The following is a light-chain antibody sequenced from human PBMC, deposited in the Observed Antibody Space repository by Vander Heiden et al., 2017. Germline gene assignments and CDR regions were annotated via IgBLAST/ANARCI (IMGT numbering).Light chain of an antibody. CDR1: QSISSY. Sequence: IQMTQSPSTLSASVGDRVTITCRASQSISSYLNWYQQKPGKAPKLLIYAASSLQSGVPSRFSGSGSGTDFTLTISRLQPEDFATYYCQQGDSTPITFGGGTKVEIK. J-gene: IGKJ4*01. CDR2: AAS. CDR3: QQGDSTPIT. V-gene: IGKV1-39*01.